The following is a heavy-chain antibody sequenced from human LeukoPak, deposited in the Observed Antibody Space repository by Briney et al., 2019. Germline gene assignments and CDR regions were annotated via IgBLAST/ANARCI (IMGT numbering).Heavy chain of an antibody. J-gene: IGHJ4*02. CDR2: INACNGDT. V-gene: IGHV1-3*01. CDR1: GYTFTNYV. Sequence: ASVTVSCKASGYTFTNYVLHWVRQAPGQRPEWMGWINACNGDTKYSQNFQVKVTITRDTSASTAYMELSSLTSEDTALYYCARDDCGDTCYPGGYWGQGTLVTVSS. CDR3: ARDDCGDTCYPGGY. D-gene: IGHD2-21*01.